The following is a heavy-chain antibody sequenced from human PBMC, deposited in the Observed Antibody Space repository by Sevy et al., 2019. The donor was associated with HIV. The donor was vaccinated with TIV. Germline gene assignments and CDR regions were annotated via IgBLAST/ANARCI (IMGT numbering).Heavy chain of an antibody. Sequence: GGYLRLSCSASGFTFSSYAMHWVRQAPGKGLEYVSAISSNGGRTYYADSVKGRFTISRDNSKNTLYLQMSSVRAEDTAVYYCVKVGRGYSRYDPPVFDYWDHGTLVTVSS. V-gene: IGHV3-64D*06. CDR1: GFTFSSYA. CDR3: VKVGRGYSRYDPPVFDY. J-gene: IGHJ4*01. D-gene: IGHD5-12*01. CDR2: ISSNGGRT.